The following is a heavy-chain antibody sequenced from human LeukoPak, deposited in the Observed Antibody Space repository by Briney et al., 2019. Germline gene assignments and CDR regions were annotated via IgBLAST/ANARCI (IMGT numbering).Heavy chain of an antibody. D-gene: IGHD6-13*01. J-gene: IGHJ4*02. V-gene: IGHV4-4*07. CDR2: IYTSGST. CDR1: GGSISSYY. CDR3: ARGGEGYSSSQVSDY. Sequence: SETLSLTCTVSGGSISSYYWSWIRQPAGKGLEWIGRIYTSGSTNYNPSLKSRVTMSVDTSKNQFSLKLSSVTAADTAVYYCARGGEGYSSSQVSDYWGQGTLVTVSS.